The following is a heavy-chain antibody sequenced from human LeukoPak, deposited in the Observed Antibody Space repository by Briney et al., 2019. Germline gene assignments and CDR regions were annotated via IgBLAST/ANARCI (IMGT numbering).Heavy chain of an antibody. Sequence: GGSLRLSCAASGFTFSSYSMNWVRQAPGKGLEWVSYISRSSTTIYYADSVKGRFTISRDNSKNTLYLQMNSLRAEDTAVYYCARAPGYGAAYYFDYWGQGTLVTVSS. D-gene: IGHD1-1*01. CDR3: ARAPGYGAAYYFDY. CDR2: ISRSSTTI. J-gene: IGHJ4*02. CDR1: GFTFSSYS. V-gene: IGHV3-48*01.